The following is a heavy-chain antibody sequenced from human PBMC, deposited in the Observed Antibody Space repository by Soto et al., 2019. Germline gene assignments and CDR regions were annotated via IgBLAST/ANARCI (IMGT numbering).Heavy chain of an antibody. J-gene: IGHJ6*02. CDR3: AREYSSTPSFGMDV. V-gene: IGHV4-59*01. CDR2: IYYSGST. D-gene: IGHD6-13*01. CDR1: GGSIRSYY. Sequence: PSETLSLTCPVSGGSIRSYYWSWIRQPPGKGLEWIGYIYYSGSTNYNPSLRSRVTISVDTSKNQFSLKLSSVTAADTAVYYCAREYSSTPSFGMDVWGQGTTVTVS.